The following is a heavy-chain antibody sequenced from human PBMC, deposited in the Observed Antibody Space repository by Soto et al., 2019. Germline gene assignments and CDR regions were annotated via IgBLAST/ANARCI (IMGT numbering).Heavy chain of an antibody. Sequence: PGGSLRLSCAASRFTFSEYSMNWVRQAPGKGLGWVASISSGSGFKYYAASVKGRFTVSRDNAQNSLFLQINSLRAEDTALYYCARGGPTVSFYYFDSWGQGTLVTVSS. V-gene: IGHV3-21*01. D-gene: IGHD1-26*01. CDR2: ISSGSGFK. J-gene: IGHJ4*02. CDR3: ARGGPTVSFYYFDS. CDR1: RFTFSEYS.